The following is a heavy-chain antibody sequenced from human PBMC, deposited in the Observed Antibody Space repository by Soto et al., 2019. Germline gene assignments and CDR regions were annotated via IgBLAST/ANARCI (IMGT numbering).Heavy chain of an antibody. CDR2: ISYDGSNK. V-gene: IGHV3-30*18. CDR1: AFTFRSCC. Sequence: RQSLRLSSTASAFTFRSCCKLWVRHAPGKGLEWVAVISYDGSNKYYADSVKGRFTISRDNSKNTLYLQMNSLRAEDTAVYSCAKDQLRVVLGVIITESYYYYYGVDVWGQGT. D-gene: IGHD3-10*01. CDR3: AKDQLRVVLGVIITESYYYYYGVDV. J-gene: IGHJ6*01.